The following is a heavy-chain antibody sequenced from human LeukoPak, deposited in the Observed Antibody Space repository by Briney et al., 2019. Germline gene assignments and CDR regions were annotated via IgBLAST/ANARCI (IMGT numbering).Heavy chain of an antibody. CDR1: GVSISSGGYY. CDR3: ARDLKGGAYCGSDCYPAGFDP. CDR2: IYYSGST. Sequence: SETLSLTCTVSGVSISSGGYYWSWIRQHPGKGLEWIGYIYYSGSTYYNPSLKSRVTISVDTSKNQFSLKLNSVTAADTAVYYCARDLKGGAYCGSDCYPAGFDPWGQGTLVTVSS. V-gene: IGHV4-31*03. J-gene: IGHJ5*02. D-gene: IGHD2-21*02.